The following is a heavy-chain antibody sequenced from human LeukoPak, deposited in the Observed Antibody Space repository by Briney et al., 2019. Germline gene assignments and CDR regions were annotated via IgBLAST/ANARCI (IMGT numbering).Heavy chain of an antibody. V-gene: IGHV3-21*01. Sequence: GRSLRLSCAASGFTFSSHSMNWVRRAPGKGLEWDSSISTSSSYIYYADSLKGRFTISRDNAKNSLYLQMNSLRADDTAVYYCARGRAVVAASDNWFDPWGQGTLVTVSS. CDR1: GFTFSSHS. CDR2: ISTSSSYI. D-gene: IGHD2-15*01. CDR3: ARGRAVVAASDNWFDP. J-gene: IGHJ5*02.